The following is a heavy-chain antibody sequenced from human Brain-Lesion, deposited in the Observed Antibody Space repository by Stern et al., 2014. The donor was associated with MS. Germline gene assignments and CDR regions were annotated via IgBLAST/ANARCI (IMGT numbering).Heavy chain of an antibody. V-gene: IGHV4-61*02. J-gene: IGHJ6*02. CDR2: IFNGGST. CDR1: GGSISSGGYY. D-gene: IGHD2-2*01. Sequence: QVQLVQSGPGLVKPSQTLSLSCTVSGGSISSGGYYWSWIRQPAGKGLEWIGRIFNGGSTSYNPSLKGRVTISMDTSKNQFSLRLTSMTAADTAVYYCARGRVVPGFQYYATDVWGQGTTVIVSS. CDR3: ARGRVVPGFQYYATDV.